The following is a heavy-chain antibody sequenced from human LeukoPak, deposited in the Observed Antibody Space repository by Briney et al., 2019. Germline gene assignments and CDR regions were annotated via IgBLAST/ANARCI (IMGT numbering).Heavy chain of an antibody. V-gene: IGHV3-74*01. D-gene: IGHD5-24*01. CDR1: GFTFSNYW. Sequence: PGGSLRLSCAASGFTFSNYWVHWVRQAPGKGLVWVSRINSDGSTTTYADSVKGRFTISRDNAKNMLYVQMNSLRAEDTAVYYCVRDKDGYNFWGQGTLVSVSS. CDR3: VRDKDGYNF. J-gene: IGHJ4*02. CDR2: INSDGSTT.